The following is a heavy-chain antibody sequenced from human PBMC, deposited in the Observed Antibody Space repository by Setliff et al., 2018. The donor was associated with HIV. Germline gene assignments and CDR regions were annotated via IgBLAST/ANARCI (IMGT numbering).Heavy chain of an antibody. V-gene: IGHV4-61*02. Sequence: PSETLSLTCTVSGDSISSGGFYCNWIRQSAEKGLEWIGRIYSSGSTNQNPSLKSRVSMSVDTSKSQFSLNLSSVTAADTAVYYCARSLDYSGSGSYYVGWFDLWGQGIPVTVSS. D-gene: IGHD3-10*01. CDR3: ARSLDYSGSGSYYVGWFDL. CDR1: GDSISSGGFY. J-gene: IGHJ5*02. CDR2: IYSSGST.